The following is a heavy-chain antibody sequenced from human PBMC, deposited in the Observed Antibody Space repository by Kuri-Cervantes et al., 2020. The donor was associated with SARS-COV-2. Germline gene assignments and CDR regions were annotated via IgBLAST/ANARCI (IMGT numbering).Heavy chain of an antibody. J-gene: IGHJ6*02. CDR3: ARVGYYYYYGMDV. CDR2: IYYSGST. CDR1: GGSISSSSYY. V-gene: IGHV4-39*07. Sequence: GSLRLSCTVSGGSISSSSYYWGWIRQPPGKGLEWIGSIYYSGSTYYNPSLKSRVTISVDTSENQFSLKLSSVTAADTAVYYCARVGYYYYYGMDVWGQGTTVTVSS.